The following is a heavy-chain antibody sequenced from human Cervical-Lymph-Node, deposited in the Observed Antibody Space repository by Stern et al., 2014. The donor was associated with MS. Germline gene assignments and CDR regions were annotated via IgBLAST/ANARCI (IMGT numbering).Heavy chain of an antibody. CDR3: ARGIVSQRASSSNRAAATLHNLFDL. Sequence: VQLVQSGAEVMQPGSSVNVSCKASGGTFSRSYAVTWLRQPPGQGLEWVGRFVPMTGPTIYAQKIQGRVTINADTYSRLTYMELSSLKSEDTAVYYCARGIVSQRASSSNRAAATLHNLFDLWGQGTQVTVSP. V-gene: IGHV1-69*04. D-gene: IGHD1-26*01. CDR1: GGTFSRSYA. J-gene: IGHJ5*02. CDR2: FVPMTGPT.